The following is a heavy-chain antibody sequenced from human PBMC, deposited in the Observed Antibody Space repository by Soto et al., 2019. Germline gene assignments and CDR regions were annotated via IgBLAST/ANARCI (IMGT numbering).Heavy chain of an antibody. Sequence: QVQLQESGPGLVKPSQTLSLTCTVSGGSISSGDYYWSWIRQPPGKGLEWIGYIYYSGSTYYNPSLKSRVTISVDTSKNQFSLKLSSVTAADTAVYYCARATSSSWPTPDSFDYLGQGTLNTFSS. CDR3: ARATSSSWPTPDSFDY. CDR2: IYYSGST. J-gene: IGHJ4*02. V-gene: IGHV4-30-4*01. D-gene: IGHD6-13*01. CDR1: GGSISSGDYY.